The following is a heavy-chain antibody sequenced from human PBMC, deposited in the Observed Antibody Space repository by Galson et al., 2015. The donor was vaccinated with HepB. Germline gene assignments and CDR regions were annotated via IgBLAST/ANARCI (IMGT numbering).Heavy chain of an antibody. Sequence: SLRLSCAASGFTFSSYGMHWVRQAPGKGLEWVAVISYDGSNKYYADSVKGRFTISRDNSKNTLYLQMNSLRAEDTAVYYCAKDIYSSSWYLIWGQGTLVTVSS. J-gene: IGHJ4*02. CDR2: ISYDGSNK. D-gene: IGHD6-13*01. V-gene: IGHV3-30*18. CDR1: GFTFSSYG. CDR3: AKDIYSSSWYLI.